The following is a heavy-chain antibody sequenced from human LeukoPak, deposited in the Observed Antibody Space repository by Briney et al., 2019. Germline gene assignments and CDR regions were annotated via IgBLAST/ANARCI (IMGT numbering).Heavy chain of an antibody. CDR1: GGSISSSSYY. Sequence: PSETLSLTCTVSGGSISSSSYYWGWIRQPPGKGLEWIGSIYYSGSTYYNPSLKSRVTISVDTSKNQFSLKLSSVTAADTAVYYCARLREDDSSGYSPDYWGQGTLVTVSS. CDR3: ARLREDDSSGYSPDY. CDR2: IYYSGST. V-gene: IGHV4-39*01. D-gene: IGHD3-22*01. J-gene: IGHJ4*02.